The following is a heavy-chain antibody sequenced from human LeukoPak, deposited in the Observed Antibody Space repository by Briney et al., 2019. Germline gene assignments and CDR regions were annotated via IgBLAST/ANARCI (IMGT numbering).Heavy chain of an antibody. V-gene: IGHV3-15*01. CDR1: GFTFSNAW. D-gene: IGHD2-21*01. CDR2: IKSKTDGETT. J-gene: IGHJ4*02. CDR3: ITPLPYSAQ. Sequence: GSLRLSCAASGFTFSNAWMSWVRQAPGKGLEWVGRIKSKTDGETTEYAAPVKDRFSISRDDSKSMMYLQMNSLKTEDTAVYYCITPLPYSAQGGQGTLVTVSS.